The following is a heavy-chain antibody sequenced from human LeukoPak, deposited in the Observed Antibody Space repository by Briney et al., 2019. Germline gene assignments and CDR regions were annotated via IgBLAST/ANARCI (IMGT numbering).Heavy chain of an antibody. V-gene: IGHV4-59*01. CDR3: ARSGRAVAGSPHFDY. CDR1: GGSISSYY. J-gene: IGHJ4*02. CDR2: IYYSGST. Sequence: SETLSLTCTVSGGSISSYYWSWIRQPPGKGLEWIGYIYYSGSTNYNPSLKSRVTISVDTSKNQFSLKLSSVTAADTAVYYCARSGRAVAGSPHFDYWGQGTLVTVSS. D-gene: IGHD6-19*01.